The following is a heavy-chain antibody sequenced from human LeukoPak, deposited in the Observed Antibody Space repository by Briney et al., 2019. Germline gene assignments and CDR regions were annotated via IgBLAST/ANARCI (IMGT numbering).Heavy chain of an antibody. V-gene: IGHV1-2*02. CDR2: ISPNSGDT. D-gene: IGHD2/OR15-2a*01. CDR1: GYTFTDYY. CDR3: AGGEIFFDY. J-gene: IGHJ4*02. Sequence: ASVKVSCKASGYTFTDYYIYWVRQAPGQGLECVGWISPNSGDTNYAQKFQGRVTMTRDTSISTAYMDLTSLSSEDKAFYYCAGGEIFFDYWGQGTLVTVSS.